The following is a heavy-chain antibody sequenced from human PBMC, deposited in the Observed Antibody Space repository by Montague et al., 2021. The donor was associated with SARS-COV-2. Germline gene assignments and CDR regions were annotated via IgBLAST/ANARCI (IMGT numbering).Heavy chain of an antibody. CDR3: AKDIERLRWGDYGMDI. V-gene: IGHV3-43D*03. Sequence: SLSLSCAASGFTFDDYAMHWVRQAPGKGLEWVSLISWDGGSTYYADSVKGRFAISRDNSKNSLYLQMNSLRAEDTALYYCAKDIERLRWGDYGMDIWGQGTTVTVSS. CDR2: ISWDGGST. J-gene: IGHJ6*02. CDR1: GFTFDDYA. D-gene: IGHD4-23*01.